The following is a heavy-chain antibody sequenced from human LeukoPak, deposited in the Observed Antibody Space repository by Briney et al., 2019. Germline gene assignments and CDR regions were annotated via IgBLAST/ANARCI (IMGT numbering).Heavy chain of an antibody. CDR2: FDPEDGET. CDR3: ATDAGRVITMIVGLDAFDI. J-gene: IGHJ3*02. Sequence: ASVKVSCKVSGYTLTELSMHWVRQAPGKGLEWMGGFDPEDGETIYAQKFQGRVTMTEDTSTDTAYMELSSLRSEDTAVYYCATDAGRVITMIVGLDAFDIWGQGTMVTVSS. V-gene: IGHV1-24*01. CDR1: GYTLTELS. D-gene: IGHD3-22*01.